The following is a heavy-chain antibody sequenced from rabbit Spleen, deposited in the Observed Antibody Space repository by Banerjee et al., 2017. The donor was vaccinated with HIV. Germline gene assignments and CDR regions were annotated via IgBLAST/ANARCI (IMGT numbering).Heavy chain of an antibody. CDR2: IYGGSGYST. CDR3: ARGSAAMTMVITGFYFNL. Sequence: QSLEESGGDRVKPGASLTLTCTASGFSFSDSYYICWVRQAPGKGLESIACIYGGSGYSTWYASWAKGRFTVSKTSSTTVTLQLTSLTAADTATYFCARGSAAMTMVITGFYFNLWGPGTLVTVS. V-gene: IGHV1S40*01. D-gene: IGHD2-1*01. J-gene: IGHJ4*01. CDR1: GFSFSDSYY.